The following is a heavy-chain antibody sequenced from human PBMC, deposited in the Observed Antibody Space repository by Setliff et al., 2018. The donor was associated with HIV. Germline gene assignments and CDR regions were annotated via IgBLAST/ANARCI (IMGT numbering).Heavy chain of an antibody. V-gene: IGHV4-39*01. CDR1: GGSISSSRYY. Sequence: PSETLSLTCTVSGGSISSSRYYWGWIRQPPGKGLEWIGTIYYSGNTYYNPSFKSRVTISVDPSKNQFSLKLSSVTAADTAVFYCTRQGPSPSSAAATDWFDPWGQGTLVTVSS. J-gene: IGHJ5*02. CDR2: IYYSGNT. CDR3: TRQGPSPSSAAATDWFDP. D-gene: IGHD6-13*01.